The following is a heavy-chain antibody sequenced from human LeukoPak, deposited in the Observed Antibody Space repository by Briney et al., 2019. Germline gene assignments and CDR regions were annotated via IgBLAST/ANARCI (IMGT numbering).Heavy chain of an antibody. J-gene: IGHJ6*03. V-gene: IGHV4-4*07. Sequence: PSETLSLTCTVSGGSISSYYWSWIRQPAGKGLEWIGRIYTSGSTNYNPSLKSRVTMSVDTSKNQFSLKLSSVTAADTAVYYCARTAIVGATYYMDVWGKGTTVTISS. CDR3: ARTAIVGATYYMDV. D-gene: IGHD1-26*01. CDR1: GGSISSYY. CDR2: IYTSGST.